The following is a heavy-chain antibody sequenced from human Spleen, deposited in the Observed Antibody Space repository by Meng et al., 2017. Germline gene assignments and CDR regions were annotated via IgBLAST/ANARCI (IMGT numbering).Heavy chain of an antibody. D-gene: IGHD6-19*01. CDR2: ISGGGTT. V-gene: IGHV3-23*01. CDR1: GFTFSSSA. Sequence: GGSLRLSCAASGFTFSSSAMTWVRQAPGKGLEWVSTISGGGTTYYAASVKGRFTISRDISKNTLTLQMNSLRAEDTAGNYCARSLSSGWYYFDHWGQGTLVTVSS. J-gene: IGHJ4*02. CDR3: ARSLSSGWYYFDH.